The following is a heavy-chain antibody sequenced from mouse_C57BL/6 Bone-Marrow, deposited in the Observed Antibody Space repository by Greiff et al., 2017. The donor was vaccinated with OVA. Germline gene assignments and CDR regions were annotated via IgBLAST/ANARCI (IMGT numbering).Heavy chain of an antibody. V-gene: IGHV6-3*01. Sequence: EVKVEESGGGLVQPGGSMKLSCVASGFTFSNYWMNWVRQSPEKGLEWVAQIRLKSDNYATHYAESVKGRFTISRDDSKSSVYLQMNNLRAEDTGIYYCTGNCFSFDYWGQGTTLTVSS. J-gene: IGHJ2*01. CDR3: TGNCFSFDY. CDR2: IRLKSDNYAT. CDR1: GFTFSNYW. D-gene: IGHD4-1*01.